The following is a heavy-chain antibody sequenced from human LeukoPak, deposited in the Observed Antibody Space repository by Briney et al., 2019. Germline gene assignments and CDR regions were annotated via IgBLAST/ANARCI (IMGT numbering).Heavy chain of an antibody. D-gene: IGHD1-1*01. Sequence: ASVKVSCKASGGTFSSYAISWVRQAPGQGLEWMGGIIPIFGTANYAQKFQGRVTITADESTSTAYMELSSLRSEDTAVYYCARARTTGTTFNYWGQGTLVTVSS. V-gene: IGHV1-69*13. CDR2: IIPIFGTA. J-gene: IGHJ4*02. CDR3: ARARTTGTTFNY. CDR1: GGTFSSYA.